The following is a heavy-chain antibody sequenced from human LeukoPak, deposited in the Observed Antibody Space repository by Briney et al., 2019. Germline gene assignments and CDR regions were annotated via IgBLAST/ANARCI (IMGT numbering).Heavy chain of an antibody. CDR1: GFTFSSYW. V-gene: IGHV3-7*01. CDR2: IKQDGSEK. D-gene: IGHD6-13*01. J-gene: IGHJ6*03. CDR3: ARPAAGGYYYMDA. Sequence: PGGSLRLSCAASGFTFSSYWMSWVRQAPGKGLEWVANIKQDGSEKYYVDSVKGRFAISRDNAKNSLYLQMNSLRAEDTAVYYCARPAAGGYYYMDAWGKGTTVTVSS.